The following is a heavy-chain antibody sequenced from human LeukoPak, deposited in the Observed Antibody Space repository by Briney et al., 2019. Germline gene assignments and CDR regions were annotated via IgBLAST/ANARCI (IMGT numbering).Heavy chain of an antibody. CDR1: GVSISSGGYS. J-gene: IGHJ4*02. D-gene: IGHD2-15*01. CDR2: ISYSGST. V-gene: IGHV4-30-4*07. CDR3: ARGVVAAPQTFDY. Sequence: SETLSLTCAVSGVSISSGGYSWSWIRQPPGKGLEWIGYISYSGSTYYNPSLKSRVIISLDTSKNQFSLKLSSVTAADTAVYYCARGVVAAPQTFDYWGQGTLVTVSS.